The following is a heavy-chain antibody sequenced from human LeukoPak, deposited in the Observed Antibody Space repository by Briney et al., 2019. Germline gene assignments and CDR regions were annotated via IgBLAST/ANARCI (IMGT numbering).Heavy chain of an antibody. J-gene: IGHJ3*02. V-gene: IGHV1-2*02. D-gene: IGHD3-22*01. CDR1: GYTFTSYY. Sequence: ASVKVSCKASGYTFTSYYMHWVRQAPGQGLEWMGWINPNSGGTNYAQKFQGRVTMTRDTSISTAYMELSRLRSDDTAVYYCARTKAYYDSSNDAFDIWGQGTMVTVSS. CDR3: ARTKAYYDSSNDAFDI. CDR2: INPNSGGT.